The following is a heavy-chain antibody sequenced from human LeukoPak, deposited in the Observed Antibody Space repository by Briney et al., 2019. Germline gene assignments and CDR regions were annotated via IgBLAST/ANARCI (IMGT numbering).Heavy chain of an antibody. CDR1: GYSFTNYW. CDR2: IYPGDSDT. CDR3: ARSRTGIGEPDAFDI. V-gene: IGHV5-51*01. Sequence: GESLKISCKGSGYSFTNYWIAWVRQMPGKGLEWMGIIYPGDSDTRYSPSFQGQVTISADKSISTAYLQWSSLKASDTAMYYCARSRTGIGEPDAFDIWGQGTTVTVSS. D-gene: IGHD1-26*01. J-gene: IGHJ3*02.